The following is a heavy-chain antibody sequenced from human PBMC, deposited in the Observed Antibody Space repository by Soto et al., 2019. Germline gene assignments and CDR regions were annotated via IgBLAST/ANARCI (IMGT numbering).Heavy chain of an antibody. J-gene: IGHJ4*02. CDR1: GGSISSGGYY. CDR3: ARSSHPTVTTFVY. Sequence: SDTLSLTCTVSGGSISSGGYYWSWIRQHPGKGLEWIGYIYYSGSTYYNPSLKSRVTISVDTSKNQNSLKLSSVTAADTAVYYCARSSHPTVTTFVYWGQGPLVTVSS. V-gene: IGHV4-31*03. D-gene: IGHD4-17*01. CDR2: IYYSGST.